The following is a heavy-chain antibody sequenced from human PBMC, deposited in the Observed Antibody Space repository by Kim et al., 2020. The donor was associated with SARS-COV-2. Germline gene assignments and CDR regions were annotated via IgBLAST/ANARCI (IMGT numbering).Heavy chain of an antibody. J-gene: IGHJ4*02. CDR1: GFIFNNYA. Sequence: GGSLRLSCAATGFIFNNYAMTWVRQAPGQGLEWVSAISGSGHLTYFADSVKGRFTISRDNSKNTLYLKMNRLRADDTAVYYCAKGKGSPYYFDYWGQGTLVTVSS. CDR2: ISGSGHLT. CDR3: AKGKGSPYYFDY. V-gene: IGHV3-23*01. D-gene: IGHD6-13*01.